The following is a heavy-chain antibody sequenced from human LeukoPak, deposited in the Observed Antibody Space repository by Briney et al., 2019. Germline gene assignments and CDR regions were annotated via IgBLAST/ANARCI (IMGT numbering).Heavy chain of an antibody. Sequence: SQTLSLTCTVSSGSISSGSYSWSWIRQPPGKGLEWIGYIYYNGGTNYNPSLESRVTISVDTSKNQFSLKLSSVTAADTAVYYCATNSGSYLDLWGRGTLVTVSS. D-gene: IGHD1-26*01. V-gene: IGHV4-61*01. CDR3: ATNSGSYLDL. J-gene: IGHJ2*01. CDR2: IYYNGGT. CDR1: SGSISSGSYS.